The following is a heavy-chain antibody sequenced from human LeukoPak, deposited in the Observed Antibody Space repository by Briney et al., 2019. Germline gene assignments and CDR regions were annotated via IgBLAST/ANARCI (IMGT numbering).Heavy chain of an antibody. Sequence: SVKVSCKASGGIFSSYAISWVRQAPGQGLEWMGGIIPIFGTANYAQKFQGRVTITTDESTSTAYMELSSLRSEDTAVYYCARDNVPATTNWFDPWGQGTLVTVSS. CDR1: GGIFSSYA. V-gene: IGHV1-69*05. J-gene: IGHJ5*02. CDR2: IIPIFGTA. D-gene: IGHD2-2*01. CDR3: ARDNVPATTNWFDP.